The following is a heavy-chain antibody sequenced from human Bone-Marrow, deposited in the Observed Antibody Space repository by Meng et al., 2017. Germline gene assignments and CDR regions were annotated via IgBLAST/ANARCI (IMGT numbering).Heavy chain of an antibody. Sequence: GGSLRLSCAASGFTFSSDGMHWVRQAPGKGLEWVAVIWYDGSNKYYADSVKGRFTISRDTSKNTLYLQMNSLRAEDTAVYYCARDQGNYYYGMDVWGQGTTVTVSS. CDR3: ARDQGNYYYGMDV. CDR2: IWYDGSNK. V-gene: IGHV3-33*01. J-gene: IGHJ6*02. CDR1: GFTFSSDG.